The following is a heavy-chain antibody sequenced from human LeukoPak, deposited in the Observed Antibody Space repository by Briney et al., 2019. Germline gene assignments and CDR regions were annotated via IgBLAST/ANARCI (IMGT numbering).Heavy chain of an antibody. CDR3: AKDDTVTTAGSWDYYGMDV. V-gene: IGHV3-30*18. CDR2: ISYDGSNK. J-gene: IGHJ6*02. D-gene: IGHD4-17*01. Sequence: SGRSLRLSCAASGFTFSSYGMHWVRQAPGKGLEWVAVISYDGSNKYYADSVKGRFTISRDNSKNTLYLQMNSLRAEDTAVYYCAKDDTVTTAGSWDYYGMDVWGQGTTVTVSS. CDR1: GFTFSSYG.